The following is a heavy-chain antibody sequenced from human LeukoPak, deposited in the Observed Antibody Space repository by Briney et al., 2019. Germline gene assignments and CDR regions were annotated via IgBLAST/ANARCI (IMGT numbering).Heavy chain of an antibody. J-gene: IGHJ3*02. V-gene: IGHV3-23*01. CDR2: ISGDGTRT. D-gene: IGHD5-12*01. Sequence: GGSLRLSCAAPGFSFSSYAMTWARQAPVKGLEWVSAISGDGTRTYYADSVKGRFTISRDNSKNTLYLEMSSLRAEDTAVYYCAKRGGSASKGAFDIWGQGTMVTVSS. CDR3: AKRGGSASKGAFDI. CDR1: GFSFSSYA.